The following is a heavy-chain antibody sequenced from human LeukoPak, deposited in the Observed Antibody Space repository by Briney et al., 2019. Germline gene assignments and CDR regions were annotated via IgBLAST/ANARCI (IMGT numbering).Heavy chain of an antibody. CDR2: ISSSSSTI. CDR1: GFTFSSYS. Sequence: GGSLRLSCAASGFTFSSYSMNWVRQAPGKGLEWVSYISSSSSTIYYADSVKGRFTISRDNAKNSLYLQMNSLRAEDTAVYYCARESAVYFDCWGQGTLVTVSS. D-gene: IGHD4/OR15-4a*01. CDR3: ARESAVYFDC. V-gene: IGHV3-48*01. J-gene: IGHJ4*02.